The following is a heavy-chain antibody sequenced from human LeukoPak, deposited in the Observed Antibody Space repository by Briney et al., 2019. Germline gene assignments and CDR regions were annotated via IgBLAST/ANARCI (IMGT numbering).Heavy chain of an antibody. CDR2: ISAYNGNT. V-gene: IGHV1-18*01. D-gene: IGHD4-17*01. CDR3: ASECYGDYDYECWFDP. J-gene: IGHJ5*02. CDR1: GYTFTSYG. Sequence: ASVKVSCKASGYTFTSYGISWVRQAPGQGLEWMGWISAYNGNTNYAQKLQGRVTMTTDTSTSTAYMELRSLRSDDTAAYYCASECYGDYDYECWFDPWGQGTLVTVSS.